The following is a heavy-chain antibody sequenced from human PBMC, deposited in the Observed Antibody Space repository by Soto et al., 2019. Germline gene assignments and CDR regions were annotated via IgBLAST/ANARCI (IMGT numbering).Heavy chain of an antibody. V-gene: IGHV1-18*01. J-gene: IGHJ4*02. Sequence: ASVKVSCKASGYTFTSYGISWVRQAPGQGLEWMGWISAYNGNTDYAQKLQGRVTMTTDTSTSTAYMELRSLRSDDTAGYYCVGYISGWLSYWCQGPLVTVSS. D-gene: IGHD6-13*01. CDR2: ISAYNGNT. CDR1: GYTFTSYG. CDR3: VGYISGWLSY.